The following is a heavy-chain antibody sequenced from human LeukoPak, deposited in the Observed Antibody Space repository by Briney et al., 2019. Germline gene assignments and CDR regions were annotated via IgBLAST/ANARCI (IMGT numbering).Heavy chain of an antibody. V-gene: IGHV4-59*01. CDR3: ARVVPYYYGMDV. Sequence: KPSETLSLTCAVYGGSFSGYYWSWIRQPPGKGLEWIGYIYYSGSTNYNPSLKSRVTISVDTSKNQFSLKLSSVTAADTAVYYCARVVPYYYGMDVWGQGTTVTVSS. CDR2: IYYSGST. J-gene: IGHJ6*02. CDR1: GGSFSGYY.